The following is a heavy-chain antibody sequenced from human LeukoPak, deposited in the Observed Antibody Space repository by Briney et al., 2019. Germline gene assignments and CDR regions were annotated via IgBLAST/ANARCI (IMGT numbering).Heavy chain of an antibody. V-gene: IGHV3-13*01. CDR2: IGTAGDT. CDR1: GFTFSSYD. CDR3: AKDRAYCSSTSCYFVDY. Sequence: GGSLRLSCAASGFTFSSYDMHWVRQATGKGLEWVSAIGTAGDTYYPGSVKGRFTISRDNSKNTLYLQMNSLRAEDTAVYYCAKDRAYCSSTSCYFVDYWGQGTLVTVSS. J-gene: IGHJ4*02. D-gene: IGHD2-2*01.